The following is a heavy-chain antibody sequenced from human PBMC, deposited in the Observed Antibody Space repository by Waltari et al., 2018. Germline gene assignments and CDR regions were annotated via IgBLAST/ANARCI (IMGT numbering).Heavy chain of an antibody. CDR3: ARDAMRDGDFDY. CDR1: GFTFNNYW. D-gene: IGHD3-3*01. Sequence: EVQLVESGGGLVQPGGSLRLSCAASGFTFNNYWMSWVRQAPGKGLEWVANIKEDGSDKHYVESFKGRFTISRDNAKNSLCLQMNSLRAEDTAVYYCARDAMRDGDFDYWGQGALVTVSS. V-gene: IGHV3-7*01. J-gene: IGHJ4*02. CDR2: IKEDGSDK.